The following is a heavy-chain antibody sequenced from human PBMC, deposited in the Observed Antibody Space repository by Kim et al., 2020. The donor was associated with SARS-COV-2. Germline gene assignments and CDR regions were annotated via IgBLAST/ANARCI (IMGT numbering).Heavy chain of an antibody. V-gene: IGHV4-59*08. D-gene: IGHD3-9*01. J-gene: IGHJ4*01. CDR2: LQYNGNT. Sequence: SEILSLTCSVSGGSMIGNYWCWIRQSPGRGLEWIGWLQYNGNTNYNPSLRSRVSISIDTSTNQSFLRLYSVTAADTAVTYWARHNSIPANRNWFSYFD. CDR3: ARHNSIPANRNWFSYFD. CDR1: GGSMIGNY.